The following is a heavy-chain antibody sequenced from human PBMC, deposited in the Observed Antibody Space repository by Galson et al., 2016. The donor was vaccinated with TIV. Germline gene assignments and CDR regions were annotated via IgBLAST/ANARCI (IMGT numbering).Heavy chain of an antibody. CDR3: TRGGGGAYTFDAFDI. CDR2: IHPQNGGA. D-gene: IGHD2/OR15-2a*01. J-gene: IGHJ3*02. V-gene: IGHV1-2*02. CDR1: GYSFTVYR. Sequence: GYSFTVYRVHWVRQAPGQGLEWMGWIHPQNGGANYAQKFQGRVTLTRDTSISTVYMELRRLKSDDTAVYFCTRGGGGAYTFDAFDIWGQGTMVTVSS.